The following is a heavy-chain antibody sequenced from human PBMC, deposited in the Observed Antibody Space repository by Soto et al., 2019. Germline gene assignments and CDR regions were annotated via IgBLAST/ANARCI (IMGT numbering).Heavy chain of an antibody. CDR2: ISGTGART. V-gene: IGHV3-23*01. J-gene: IGHJ4*02. Sequence: GGSLRLSCAASGFKSVDYAMGWVRQAPGKGLEWVAAISGTGARTFYDDSVKGRFTISRDNAKNSLYLEMNSLRAEDTAVYYCARESEDLTSNFDYWGQGTLVTVSS. CDR1: GFKSVDYA. CDR3: ARESEDLTSNFDY.